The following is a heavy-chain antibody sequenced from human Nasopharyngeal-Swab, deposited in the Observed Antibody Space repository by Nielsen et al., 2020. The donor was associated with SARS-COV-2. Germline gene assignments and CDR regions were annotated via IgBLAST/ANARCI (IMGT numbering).Heavy chain of an antibody. CDR1: GYTFTRYY. Sequence: ASVKVSCKASGYTFTRYYIHWVRQSPGQALEWMGIINPGGGSARYSQNFQGRVTMTRDTSTSTGYMELSSLRSEDTAVYYCASGGDPREVVAATDCFDPWGQGTLVTVSS. V-gene: IGHV1-46*01. J-gene: IGHJ5*02. D-gene: IGHD2-15*01. CDR3: ASGGDPREVVAATDCFDP. CDR2: INPGGGSA.